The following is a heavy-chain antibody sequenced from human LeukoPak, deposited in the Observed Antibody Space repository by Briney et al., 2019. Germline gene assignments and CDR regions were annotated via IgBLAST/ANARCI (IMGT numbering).Heavy chain of an antibody. CDR3: AKYVLQNWFDP. J-gene: IGHJ5*02. V-gene: IGHV4-34*01. CDR2: INHSGST. CDR1: GGSFSGYY. Sequence: SETLSLTCAVYGGSFSGYYWSWIRQPPGKGLEWIGEINHSGSTNYNPSLKSRVTISVDTSKNQFSLKLSSVTAEDTAVYYCAKYVLQNWFDPWGQGTLVTVSS. D-gene: IGHD4-11*01.